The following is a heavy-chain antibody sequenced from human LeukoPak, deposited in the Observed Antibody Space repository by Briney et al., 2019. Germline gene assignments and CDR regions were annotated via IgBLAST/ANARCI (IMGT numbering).Heavy chain of an antibody. Sequence: RSGGSLRLSCAASGFTFSDFWMSWVRQAPGKGLEWVANIRHDGNAKNYVPSVRGRFTISRDNAKNSLYLQMNSLTVEDTAVYYCATSHDSAGNDWGQGTLVTVSS. CDR3: ATSHDSAGND. V-gene: IGHV3-7*01. CDR2: IRHDGNAK. D-gene: IGHD2-15*01. J-gene: IGHJ4*02. CDR1: GFTFSDFW.